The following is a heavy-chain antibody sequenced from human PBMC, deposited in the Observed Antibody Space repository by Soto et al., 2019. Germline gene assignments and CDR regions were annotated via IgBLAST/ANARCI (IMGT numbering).Heavy chain of an antibody. CDR1: GFTVTRNY. CDR2: IHTGGKT. J-gene: IGHJ4*02. V-gene: IGHV3-53*02. CDR3: ATGGSKRVRGAIVEVFHLAL. Sequence: ELQLVESGGGLIQPGGSLRLSCAASGFTVTRNYMTWVRLAPGKGLECVSTIHTGGKTFYTDSVKGRFTVSRDASKNTVYLQMNTLSVEDTAVYYCATGGSKRVRGAIVEVFHLALWGRGTVVTVSS. D-gene: IGHD3-10*01.